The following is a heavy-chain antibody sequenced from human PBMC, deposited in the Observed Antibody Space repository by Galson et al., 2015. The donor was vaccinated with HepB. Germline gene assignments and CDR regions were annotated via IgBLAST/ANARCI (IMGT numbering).Heavy chain of an antibody. J-gene: IGHJ4*02. CDR1: GFTFSDYY. D-gene: IGHD6-13*01. V-gene: IGHV3-11*06. CDR3: ARGGRRGSSSWFEPDY. Sequence: SLRLSCAASGFTFSDYYMSWIRQAPGKGLEWVSYISSSSSYTNYADSVKGRFTISRDNAKNSLYLQMNSLRAEDTAVYYCARGGRRGSSSWFEPDYWGQGTLVTVSS. CDR2: ISSSSSYT.